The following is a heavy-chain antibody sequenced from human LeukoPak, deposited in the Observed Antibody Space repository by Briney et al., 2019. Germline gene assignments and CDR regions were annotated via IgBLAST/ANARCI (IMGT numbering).Heavy chain of an antibody. V-gene: IGHV1-18*01. Sequence: ASVKVSCKASGYTFTSYAISWVRQAPGQGLEWMGWISPYNGNIHYAQKVQGRVTMTADTSTNTAYMELRSLRSDDTAVYYCARSFYCSGGSCYSDYWGQGTLVTVS. CDR1: GYTFTSYA. J-gene: IGHJ4*02. D-gene: IGHD2-15*01. CDR3: ARSFYCSGGSCYSDY. CDR2: ISPYNGNI.